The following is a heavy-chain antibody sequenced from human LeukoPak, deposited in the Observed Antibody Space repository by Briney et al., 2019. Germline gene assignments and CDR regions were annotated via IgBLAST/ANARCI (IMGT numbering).Heavy chain of an antibody. CDR2: ISSSSTYI. D-gene: IGHD6-13*01. CDR3: ARVRQRLVAYGMDV. V-gene: IGHV3-21*01. J-gene: IGHJ6*02. CDR1: GITFSSYE. Sequence: PGGSLRLSCVVSGITFSSYEMNWVRQAPGKGLEWVSSISSSSTYIYYADSVKGRFTISRDNAKNSLYLQMNSLRAEDTAVYYCARVRQRLVAYGMDVWGQGTTVTVSS.